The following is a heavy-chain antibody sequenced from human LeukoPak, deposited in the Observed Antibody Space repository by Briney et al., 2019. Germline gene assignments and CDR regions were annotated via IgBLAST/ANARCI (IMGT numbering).Heavy chain of an antibody. CDR1: GYTFTTYD. J-gene: IGHJ4*02. CDR3: ARGRGGGWYPYHFDY. CDR2: MNPNSGNT. Sequence: SVKVSCKASGYTFTTYDIYWVRQATGQGLEWMGWMNPNSGNTVYAHKFQGRVIISRNTSITTAYMELTSLRSEDTAVYYCARGRGGGWYPYHFDYWGQGTLVT. V-gene: IGHV1-8*03. D-gene: IGHD6-19*01.